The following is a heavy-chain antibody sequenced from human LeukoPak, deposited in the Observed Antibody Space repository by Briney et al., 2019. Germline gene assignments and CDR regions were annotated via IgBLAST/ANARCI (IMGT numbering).Heavy chain of an antibody. V-gene: IGHV4-38-2*02. CDR2: IHHSGST. Sequence: TSETLSLTCIVSGYSLSSGYYWGWIRQPPGKGLEWIGNIHHSGSTYYNPSLKSRVTISVDTSKNQLSLKLSSVTAADTAVYYCARDKMYAFDIWGQGTMVTVSS. D-gene: IGHD5-24*01. CDR3: ARDKMYAFDI. J-gene: IGHJ3*02. CDR1: GYSLSSGYY.